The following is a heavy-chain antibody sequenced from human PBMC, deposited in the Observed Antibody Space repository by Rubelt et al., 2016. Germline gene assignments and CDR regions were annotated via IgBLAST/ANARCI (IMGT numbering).Heavy chain of an antibody. CDR3: ARGPGDYYGPGSYYNPDY. CDR1: GGSISSSYY. V-gene: IGHV4-38-2*02. Sequence: QLQLQESGPGLVKPSETLSLTCTVSGGSISSSYYWGWIRQPPGKGLEWIGSMYHSGSSYYNPSLKSRVTISVDTSKNQFFLKVGSVTAADTAVYYCARGPGDYYGPGSYYNPDYWGQGTLVTVSS. D-gene: IGHD3-10*01. J-gene: IGHJ4*02. CDR2: MYHSGSS.